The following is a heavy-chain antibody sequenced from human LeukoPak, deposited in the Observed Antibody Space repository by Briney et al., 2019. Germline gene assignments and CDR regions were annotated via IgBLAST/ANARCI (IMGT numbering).Heavy chain of an antibody. CDR1: GGSFSGYY. Sequence: SETLFLTCAVYGGSFSGYYWSWIRQPPGKGLEWIGEINHSGSTNYNPSLKSQVTISVDTSKNQFSLKLSSVTAADTAVYYCARGASQDCSSTSCYTPLDYWGQGTLVTVSS. V-gene: IGHV4-34*01. J-gene: IGHJ4*02. D-gene: IGHD2-2*02. CDR3: ARGASQDCSSTSCYTPLDY. CDR2: INHSGST.